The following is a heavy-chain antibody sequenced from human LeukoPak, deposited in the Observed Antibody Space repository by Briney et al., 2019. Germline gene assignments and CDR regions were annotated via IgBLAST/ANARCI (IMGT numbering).Heavy chain of an antibody. CDR2: IYTSGST. J-gene: IGHJ4*02. V-gene: IGHV4-4*07. CDR1: GCSFSSYY. Sequence: SETLSLTCTVSGCSFSSYYWSWIRQPAGKGLEWIGRIYTSGSTNYNPSLKSRVTMSVDTSKNQFSLKLSSVTAADTAVYYCARDLIYGDYSDYYFDYWGQGTLVTVSS. D-gene: IGHD4-17*01. CDR3: ARDLIYGDYSDYYFDY.